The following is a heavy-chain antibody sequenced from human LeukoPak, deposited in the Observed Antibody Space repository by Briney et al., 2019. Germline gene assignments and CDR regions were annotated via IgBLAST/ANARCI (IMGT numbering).Heavy chain of an antibody. CDR2: ISWNSGSI. CDR1: GFTFDDYA. CDR3: AKDMGIAVAGTVDY. J-gene: IGHJ4*02. Sequence: GGSLRLSCAASGFTFDDYAMHWVRQAPGKGLEWVSGISWNSGSIGYADSVKGRFTISRDNAKNSLYLQMNSLRAEDMALYYCAKDMGIAVAGTVDYWGQGTLVPVSS. D-gene: IGHD6-19*01. V-gene: IGHV3-9*03.